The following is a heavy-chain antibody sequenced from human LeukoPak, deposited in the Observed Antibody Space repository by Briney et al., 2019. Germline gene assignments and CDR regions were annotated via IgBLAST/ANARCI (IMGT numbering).Heavy chain of an antibody. V-gene: IGHV1-8*01. CDR3: ARAWGGSSWQQKDAFDI. CDR1: GYTFTSYD. CDR2: INPNSGNT. Sequence: EASVKVSCKASGYTFTSYDINWVRQASGQGLEWMGWINPNSGNTGYAQKFQGRVTMTRNTSISTAYMELSSLRSEDTAVYYCARAWGGSSWQQKDAFDIWGQGTMVTVSS. D-gene: IGHD6-13*01. J-gene: IGHJ3*02.